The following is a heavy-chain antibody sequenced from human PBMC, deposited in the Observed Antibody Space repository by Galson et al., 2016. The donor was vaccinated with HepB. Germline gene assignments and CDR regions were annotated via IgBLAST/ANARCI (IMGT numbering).Heavy chain of an antibody. J-gene: IGHJ4*02. D-gene: IGHD2-2*02. V-gene: IGHV6-1*01. CDR3: VNAIYLGRGFVA. Sequence: CAISGDSVSNNIDGWNWVRQSPSRGLEWLGRTYYRSEWRQDYAPSVRSRISINPDTSKNQFSLHLTSVTPEDTAVYYCVNAIYLGRGFVAWGQGTLVTVSS. CDR2: TYYRSEWRQ. CDR1: GDSVSNNIDG.